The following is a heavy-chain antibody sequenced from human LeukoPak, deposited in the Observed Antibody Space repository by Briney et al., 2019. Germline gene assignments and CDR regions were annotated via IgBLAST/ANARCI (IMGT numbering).Heavy chain of an antibody. V-gene: IGHV3-30*02. Sequence: PGGSLRLSCAASGFTFSSYGMHWVRQAPGTGLEWVAFIRYDGSNTYYADFVKGRFTISRDNSKNTLYLQMNSLRAEDTAVYYCAKVSNGYSYGYDAFDIWGQGTMVTVSS. CDR3: AKVSNGYSYGYDAFDI. D-gene: IGHD5-18*01. J-gene: IGHJ3*02. CDR2: IRYDGSNT. CDR1: GFTFSSYG.